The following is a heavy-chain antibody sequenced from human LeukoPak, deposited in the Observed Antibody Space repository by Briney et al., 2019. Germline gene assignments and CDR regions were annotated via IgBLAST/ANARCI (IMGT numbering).Heavy chain of an antibody. CDR2: INPNSGGT. Sequence: ASVKVSCKASGYTFTGYYMHWVRQAPGQGLEWMGWINPNSGGTNYAQKFQGRVTMTRDTSISTAYMELTWLRFDDTAVYYCARRGYSGYDWGEGFFFVPFGIWGQGTMITVSS. CDR1: GYTFTGYY. J-gene: IGHJ3*02. V-gene: IGHV1-2*02. CDR3: ARRGYSGYDWGEGFFFVPFGI. D-gene: IGHD5-12*01.